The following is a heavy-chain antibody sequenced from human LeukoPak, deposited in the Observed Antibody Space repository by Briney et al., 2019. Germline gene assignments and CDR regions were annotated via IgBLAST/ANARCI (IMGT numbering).Heavy chain of an antibody. D-gene: IGHD2-2*01. CDR1: GFTFSSYV. Sequence: PGRTLRLSCAASGFTFSSYVMHWVRQAPGKGLEWVAIISYDGSNEYYADSVKGRFTISRDNAQNTLFLQMNSLRAEDTAVYYCWVPATAGEADYWGQGTLVTVSS. CDR3: WVPATAGEADY. CDR2: ISYDGSNE. V-gene: IGHV3-30*04. J-gene: IGHJ4*02.